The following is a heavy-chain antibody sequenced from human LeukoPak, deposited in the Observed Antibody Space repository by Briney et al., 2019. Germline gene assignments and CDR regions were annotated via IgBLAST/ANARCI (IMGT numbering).Heavy chain of an antibody. V-gene: IGHV4-4*07. CDR1: GGSISSYY. CDR2: IYTSGST. D-gene: IGHD3-22*01. CDR3: ARDYLNYYDSSGYYYFDY. Sequence: SETLSLTCTGSGGSISSYYWSWIRQPAGKGLEWIGRIYTSGSTNYNPSLKSRVTMSVDTSKNQFSLKLSSVTAADTAVYYCARDYLNYYDSSGYYYFDYWGQGTLVTLSS. J-gene: IGHJ4*02.